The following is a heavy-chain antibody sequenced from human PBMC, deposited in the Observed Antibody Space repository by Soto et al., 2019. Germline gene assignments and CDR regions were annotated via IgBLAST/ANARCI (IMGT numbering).Heavy chain of an antibody. V-gene: IGHV1-18*01. Sequence: QVQLVQSGAEVKKPGASVKVSCKTSGYTFSSIGISWVRQAPGQGLEWMGWISPHKDNTYYAQRLQGRVTITTDTSTSTAYMELRSLRSDDTAVYFCARDLDGSGSYYTNYWGQGTLVTVSS. CDR3: ARDLDGSGSYYTNY. J-gene: IGHJ4*02. CDR2: ISPHKDNT. D-gene: IGHD3-10*01. CDR1: GYTFSSIG.